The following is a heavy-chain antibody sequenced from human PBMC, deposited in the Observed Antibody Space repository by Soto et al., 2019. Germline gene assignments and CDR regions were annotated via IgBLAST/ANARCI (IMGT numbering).Heavy chain of an antibody. CDR3: ARTVVAASNAFDI. Sequence: XVKVSCKASGGTFRSYTIRWVRQAPGQGLEWMGRIIPILGIANYAQKFQGRVTITADKSTSTAYMELSSLRSEDTAVYYCARTVVAASNAFDIWGQGTMVTVSS. V-gene: IGHV1-69*02. J-gene: IGHJ3*02. D-gene: IGHD2-15*01. CDR1: GGTFRSYT. CDR2: IIPILGIA.